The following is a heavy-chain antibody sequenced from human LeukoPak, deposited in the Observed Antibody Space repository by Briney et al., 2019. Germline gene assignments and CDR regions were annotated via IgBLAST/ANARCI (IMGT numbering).Heavy chain of an antibody. J-gene: IGHJ2*01. V-gene: IGHV4-34*01. Sequence: PSETLSLTCTVSGGSISSYYWSWIRQPPGKGLEWIGEINHSGSTNYNPSLKSRVTISVDTSKNQFSLKLSSVTAADTAVYYCARGPGIAVAGTRFGWYFDLWGRGTLVTVSS. D-gene: IGHD6-19*01. CDR2: INHSGST. CDR3: ARGPGIAVAGTRFGWYFDL. CDR1: GGSISSYY.